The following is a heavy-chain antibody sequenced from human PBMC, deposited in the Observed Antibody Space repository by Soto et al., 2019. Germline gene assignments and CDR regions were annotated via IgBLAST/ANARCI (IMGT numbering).Heavy chain of an antibody. CDR3: ARTPLRYFDWLLFDY. V-gene: IGHV2-26*01. CDR2: IFSNDEK. Sequence: QVTLKESGPVLVNPTETLTLTCTVSGFSLSNARMGVSWIRQPPGKALEGLAHIFSNDEKSYRTSLKSRLTISEDTPKSQVGLTMTNMDPVYTATYYCARTPLRYFDWLLFDYWGQGTLVTVSS. J-gene: IGHJ4*02. CDR1: GFSLSNARMG. D-gene: IGHD3-9*01.